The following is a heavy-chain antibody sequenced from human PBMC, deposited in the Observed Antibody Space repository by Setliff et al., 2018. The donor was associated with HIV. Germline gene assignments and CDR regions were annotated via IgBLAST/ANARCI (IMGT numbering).Heavy chain of an antibody. Sequence: PRASVKVSCKASGDIFSYQTYSWVRQAPGQGLEWMGSIIPMVGFANYEGKFQGRVTIIADASTNTTYLDLTSLRSEDTALYFCARQAGHVGDHFDYWGQGTLVTVSS. D-gene: IGHD2-21*01. CDR1: GDIFSYQT. J-gene: IGHJ4*02. CDR3: ARQAGHVGDHFDY. CDR2: IIPMVGFA. V-gene: IGHV1-69*02.